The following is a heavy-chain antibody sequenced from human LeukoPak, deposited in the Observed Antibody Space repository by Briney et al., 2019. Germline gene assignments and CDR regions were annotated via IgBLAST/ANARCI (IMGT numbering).Heavy chain of an antibody. Sequence: SETLSLTCTVSGGSISSSSYYWGWIRQPPGKGLEWIGCTYYSGSTYYNSSLKNRLTISIDTSNKQFSLRLTLVTAADTAGYYLARTPGGFEFWGQGTRDTVPS. CDR2: TYYSGST. CDR1: GGSISSSSYY. V-gene: IGHV4-39*07. CDR3: ARTPGGFEF. D-gene: IGHD3-16*01. J-gene: IGHJ4*02.